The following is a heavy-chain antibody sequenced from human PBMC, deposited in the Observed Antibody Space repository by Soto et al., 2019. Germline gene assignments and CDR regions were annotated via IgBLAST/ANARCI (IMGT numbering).Heavy chain of an antibody. CDR3: VISMIRGSYRMDV. J-gene: IGHJ6*02. CDR1: GFTVSSYA. D-gene: IGHD3-10*01. V-gene: IGHV3-23*01. CDR2: ISGSGGTT. Sequence: EVQLLESGGGLVHPGGSLRLSCAASGFTVSSYAMSWVRQAPGKGLEWVSGISGSGGTTYYAASVKGLFTISRDNSKNTLYLPMNSLRAEATAVYYCVISMIRGSYRMDVWGQGTTVTVSS.